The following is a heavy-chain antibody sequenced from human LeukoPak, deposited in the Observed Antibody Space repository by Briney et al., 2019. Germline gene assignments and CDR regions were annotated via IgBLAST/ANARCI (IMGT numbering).Heavy chain of an antibody. CDR3: ARDRRSSGWYDFDY. J-gene: IGHJ4*02. Sequence: PGGSLRLSCAASGFTFSSYDIHWVRQAPGKGLEWVAVISYDGSDKYYADSVKGRFTISRDNSKNTLYLQMNSLRAEDTAVYYCARDRRSSGWYDFDYWGQGTLVTVSS. V-gene: IGHV3-30*03. CDR2: ISYDGSDK. D-gene: IGHD6-19*01. CDR1: GFTFSSYD.